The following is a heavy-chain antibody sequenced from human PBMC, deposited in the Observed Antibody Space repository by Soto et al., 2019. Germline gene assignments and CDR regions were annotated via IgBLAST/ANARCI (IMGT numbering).Heavy chain of an antibody. CDR3: AREVVGGPTASFIDY. J-gene: IGHJ4*02. Sequence: QVQLVESGGGVVQPGRSLRLSCAASGFTFSSYAMHWVRQDPGKGLEWVAVISYDGSNKYYADSVKGRFTISRDNSKNTLYLQMNSLRAEDTAVYYCAREVVGGPTASFIDYWGQGTLVTVSS. CDR1: GFTFSSYA. V-gene: IGHV3-30-3*01. CDR2: ISYDGSNK. D-gene: IGHD2-15*01.